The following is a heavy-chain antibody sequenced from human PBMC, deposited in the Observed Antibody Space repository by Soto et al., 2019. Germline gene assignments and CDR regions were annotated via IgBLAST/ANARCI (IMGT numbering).Heavy chain of an antibody. CDR3: ETSIAAFDY. CDR2: ISGSGGST. CDR1: GFSFNTYS. J-gene: IGHJ4*02. D-gene: IGHD6-6*01. V-gene: IGHV3-23*01. Sequence: GGSLRLSCVASGFSFNTYSMNWVRQAPGRGLEWVSAISGSGGSTYYADSVKGRFTISRDNSKNTLYLQINSLRAEDTAVYYCETSIAAFDYWGQGTLVTVSS.